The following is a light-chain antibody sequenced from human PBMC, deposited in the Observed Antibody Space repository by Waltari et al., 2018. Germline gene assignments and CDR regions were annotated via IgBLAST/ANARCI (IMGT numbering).Light chain of an antibody. J-gene: IGKJ4*01. V-gene: IGKV3-11*01. CDR1: QSVANY. Sequence: CRAIQSVANYGALYQQKPGQAPRRLIYDVSNGATDIPARFSGSGFATDFTLTISDLKPEDIAVYYCQQRNKWPVTFGGGTKVESK. CDR2: DVS. CDR3: QQRNKWPVT.